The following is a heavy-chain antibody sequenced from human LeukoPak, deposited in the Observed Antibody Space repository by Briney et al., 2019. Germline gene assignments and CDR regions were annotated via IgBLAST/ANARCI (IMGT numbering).Heavy chain of an antibody. Sequence: GSLRLSCAASGFTFSSYWMSWVRQPPGKGLEWIGSIYYSGSTYYNPSLKSRVTISVDTSKNQFSLKLSSVTAADTAVYYCARHGKQKLVRRENYYMDVWGKGTTVTISS. CDR3: ARHGKQKLVRRENYYMDV. D-gene: IGHD6-13*01. V-gene: IGHV4-39*01. J-gene: IGHJ6*03. CDR2: IYYSGST. CDR1: GFTFSSYW.